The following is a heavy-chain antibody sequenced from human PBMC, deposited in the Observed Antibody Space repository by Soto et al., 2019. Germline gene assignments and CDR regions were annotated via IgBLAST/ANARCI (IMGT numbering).Heavy chain of an antibody. D-gene: IGHD1-7*01. J-gene: IGHJ4*02. CDR3: ASDDSDDYLGNFGY. CDR1: RGSRGYCY. V-gene: IGHV4-59*12. Sequence: SETLSRTGTISRGSRGYCYWTWIRQPPGTGLEWIGNIDRNGRTKYYRSLMSLVTILVDTSKNHFFLQLSSVKAADTATYYCASDDSDDYLGNFGYWGKGTLVTVSS. CDR2: IDRNGRT.